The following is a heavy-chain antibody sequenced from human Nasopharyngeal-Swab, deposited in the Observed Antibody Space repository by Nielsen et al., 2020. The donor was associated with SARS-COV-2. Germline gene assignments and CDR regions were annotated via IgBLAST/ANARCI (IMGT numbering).Heavy chain of an antibody. CDR2: ISSSGSTI. J-gene: IGHJ3*02. CDR3: ARISGSYLTDAFDI. V-gene: IGHV3-11*01. Sequence: GWSPRLSCAASGFTFSDYYMSWIRQAPGKGLEWVSYISSSGSTIYYADSVKGRFTISRDNAKNSLYLQMNSLRAEDTAVYYCARISGSYLTDAFDIWGQGTMVTVSS. CDR1: GFTFSDYY. D-gene: IGHD1-26*01.